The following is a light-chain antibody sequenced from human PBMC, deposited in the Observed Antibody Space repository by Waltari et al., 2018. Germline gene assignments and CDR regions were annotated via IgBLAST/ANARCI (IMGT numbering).Light chain of an antibody. Sequence: IQMTQSPSSLSASLGDRVTITCRANQSISKYLNWYQQRPGKAPKLLIYEASNLVTGVPSRFSGTGSGTVFTLTISSLEPDDFATYYCQQFVGYPYTFGQGTKVETK. CDR2: EAS. J-gene: IGKJ2*01. CDR3: QQFVGYPYT. V-gene: IGKV1-5*03. CDR1: QSISKY.